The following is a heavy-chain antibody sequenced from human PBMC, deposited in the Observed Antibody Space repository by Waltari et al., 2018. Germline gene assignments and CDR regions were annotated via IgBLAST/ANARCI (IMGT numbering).Heavy chain of an antibody. V-gene: IGHV3-23*01. J-gene: IGHJ4*02. Sequence: EVQLLESGGGLVQPGGSLRLSCAASGFTFSSYAMSWVRQAPGKGLEWVSAIRGSGGSTDYADSVKGRFTISRDNSKNTLYLQMNSLRAEDTAVYYCAKDYSSSWCWDYWGQGTLVTVSS. CDR1: GFTFSSYA. CDR2: IRGSGGST. CDR3: AKDYSSSWCWDY. D-gene: IGHD6-13*01.